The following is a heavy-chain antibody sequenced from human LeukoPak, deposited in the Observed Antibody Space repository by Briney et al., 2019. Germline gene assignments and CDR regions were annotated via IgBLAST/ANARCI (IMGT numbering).Heavy chain of an antibody. Sequence: GGSLRLSCAASGFTASSNYMSWVRQAPGKGLEWVSVIYSGGSTYYADSVKGRFTISRDNSKNTLYLQMNSLRAEDTAVYYCVRVGDFWSGYPNYYYGMDVWGQGTTVTVSS. D-gene: IGHD3-3*01. CDR1: GFTASSNY. CDR3: VRVGDFWSGYPNYYYGMDV. V-gene: IGHV3-66*02. J-gene: IGHJ6*02. CDR2: IYSGGST.